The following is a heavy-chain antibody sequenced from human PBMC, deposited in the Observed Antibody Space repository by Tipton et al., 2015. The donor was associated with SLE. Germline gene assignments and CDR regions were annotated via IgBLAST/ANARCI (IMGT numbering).Heavy chain of an antibody. D-gene: IGHD6-19*01. V-gene: IGHV4-34*10. J-gene: IGHJ4*02. CDR1: GGSFNGYS. CDR3: ARDRGGSGWPEYYFDY. Sequence: TLSLTCAVSGGSFNGYSWSWVRQSPGKGLEWIGEISHSRTTNYNPSLKSRVSMSLDTSTNQFSLKLSSVTAADTAVYYCARDRGGSGWPEYYFDYWGQGALVTVSS. CDR2: ISHSRTT.